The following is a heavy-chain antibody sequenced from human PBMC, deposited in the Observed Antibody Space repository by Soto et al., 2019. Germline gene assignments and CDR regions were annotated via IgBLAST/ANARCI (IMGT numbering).Heavy chain of an antibody. CDR1: GYNFVNYG. J-gene: IGHJ4*02. D-gene: IGHD2-15*01. CDR3: ARDYPHTKDPVLVVPDPEYDF. V-gene: IGHV1-18*01. CDR2: ISGYNGVT. Sequence: QVVLVQSGAEVRKPGASVKVSCKASGYNFVNYGIAWVRQAPGQGLEYMGYISGYNGVTNYAQKFRGRITMTRDTSTSTAYVELRSLISDDTAFYFCARDYPHTKDPVLVVPDPEYDFWGQGTLVTVSS.